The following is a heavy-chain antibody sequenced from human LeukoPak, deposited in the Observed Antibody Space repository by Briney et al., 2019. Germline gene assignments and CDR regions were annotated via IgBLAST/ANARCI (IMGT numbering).Heavy chain of an antibody. V-gene: IGHV4-59*01. J-gene: IGHJ4*02. CDR2: IYYSGST. Sequence: SETLSLTCTVSGGSISSYYWSWIRQPPGKGLEWTGYIYYSGSTNYNPSLKSRVTISVDTSKNQFSLKLSSVTAADTAVYYCAREGYYGSGSYYDYWGQGTLVTVSS. CDR3: AREGYYGSGSYYDY. CDR1: GGSISSYY. D-gene: IGHD3-10*01.